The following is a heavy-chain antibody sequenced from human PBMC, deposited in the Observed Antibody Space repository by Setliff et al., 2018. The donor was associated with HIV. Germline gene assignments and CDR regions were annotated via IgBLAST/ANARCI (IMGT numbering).Heavy chain of an antibody. Sequence: SVKVSCKASGGTFSSYAINWVRQAPGQGLEWTGGIIPILGIANYAQKFQGRVTITADKSTSTAYMELSSLRSEDTAVYYCARDREYYYDNSGSPSFDYWGQGTLVTVSS. CDR1: GGTFSSYA. D-gene: IGHD3-22*01. CDR3: ARDREYYYDNSGSPSFDY. J-gene: IGHJ4*02. CDR2: IIPILGIA. V-gene: IGHV1-69*10.